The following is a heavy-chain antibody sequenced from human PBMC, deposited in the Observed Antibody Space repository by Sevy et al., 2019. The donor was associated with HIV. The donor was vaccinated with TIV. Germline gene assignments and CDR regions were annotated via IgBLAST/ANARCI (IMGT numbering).Heavy chain of an antibody. J-gene: IGHJ3*02. D-gene: IGHD6-19*01. Sequence: GGSLRLSCAASGFTFSSYWMSWVRQAPGKGLEWVANIKQDGSGKYYVDSVKGRFTISRDNAKNSLYLQMNSLRAEDTAVYYCARGGPRIAVAGTLGGAFDIWGQGTMVTVSS. V-gene: IGHV3-7*01. CDR1: GFTFSSYW. CDR3: ARGGPRIAVAGTLGGAFDI. CDR2: IKQDGSGK.